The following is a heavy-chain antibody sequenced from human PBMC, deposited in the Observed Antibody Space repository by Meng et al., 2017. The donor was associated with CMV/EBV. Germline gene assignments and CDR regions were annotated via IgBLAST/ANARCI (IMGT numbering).Heavy chain of an antibody. CDR1: GFNFDLYT. CDR3: ARDRGIQLWFETVYYFDY. CDR2: ITSNGGST. J-gene: IGHJ4*02. Sequence: GGSLRLSCAASGFNFDLYTMHWIRQVPGKGLEWVSLITSNGGSTNYADSVKGRFTISRDNSKTSLYLQVNSLRSEDTAVYYCARDRGIQLWFETVYYFDYWGQGTLVTVSS. D-gene: IGHD5-18*01. V-gene: IGHV3-43*01.